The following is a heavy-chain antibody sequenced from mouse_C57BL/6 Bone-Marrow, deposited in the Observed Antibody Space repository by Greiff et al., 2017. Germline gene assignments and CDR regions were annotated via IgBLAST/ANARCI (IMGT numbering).Heavy chain of an antibody. V-gene: IGHV1-26*01. D-gene: IGHD1-1*01. J-gene: IGHJ4*01. CDR1: GYTFTDYY. CDR3: AKSLIKDYAMDY. CDR2: INPNNGGT. Sequence: EVQLQQSGPELVKPGASVKISCKASGYTFTDYYMNWVKQSHGKSLEWIGDINPNNGGTSYNQQFKGKATLTVDKSSSTAYMELRSLTSEDSAVYYCAKSLIKDYAMDYWGQGTSVTVSS.